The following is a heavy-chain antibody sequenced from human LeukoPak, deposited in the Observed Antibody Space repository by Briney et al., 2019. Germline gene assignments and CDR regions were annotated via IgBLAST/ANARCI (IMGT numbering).Heavy chain of an antibody. CDR1: GFTFSIYG. V-gene: IGHV3-30*02. J-gene: IGHJ4*02. D-gene: IGHD1-1*01. CDR2: IRYDGSNK. Sequence: PGGSLRLSCAASGFTFSIYGMHWVRQAPGKGLEWVALIRYDGSNKYYADSVKGRFTISRDNSKNTLYVQMNSLRDEDTAVYYCAKADTITTYFDYWGQGTLVTVSS. CDR3: AKADTITTYFDY.